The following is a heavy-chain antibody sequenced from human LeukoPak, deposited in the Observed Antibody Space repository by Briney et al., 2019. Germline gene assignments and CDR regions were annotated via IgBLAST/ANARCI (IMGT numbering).Heavy chain of an antibody. Sequence: GGSLRLSCAASGFTFSSYWMSWVRQAPGKGLEWVANIKQDGSEKYYVDSVKGRFTISRDNAKNSLHLQMNSLRAEDTAVYYCAKASASGSYYVPDYWGQGTLVTVSS. D-gene: IGHD1-26*01. V-gene: IGHV3-7*01. CDR2: IKQDGSEK. CDR1: GFTFSSYW. CDR3: AKASASGSYYVPDY. J-gene: IGHJ4*02.